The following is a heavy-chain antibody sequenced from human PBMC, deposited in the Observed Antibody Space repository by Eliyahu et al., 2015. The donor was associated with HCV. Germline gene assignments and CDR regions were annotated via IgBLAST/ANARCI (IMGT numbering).Heavy chain of an antibody. CDR3: ASGGGGIAVAGTGXWFDP. J-gene: IGHJ5*02. Sequence: QVQLQESGPGLVKPSETLSLTCTVXGGXIXTYXWXWIRQPPGKGLXWIGYXHYSGSTNYNPSLKSRITISVDTSKNQFSLNLTSVTAADTAVYYCASGGGGIAVAGTGXWFDPWGQGTLVTVSS. CDR1: GGXIXTYX. V-gene: IGHV4-59*01. D-gene: IGHD6-19*01. CDR2: XHYSGST.